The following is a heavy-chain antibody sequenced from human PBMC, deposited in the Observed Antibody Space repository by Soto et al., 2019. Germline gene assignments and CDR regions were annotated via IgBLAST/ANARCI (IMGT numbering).Heavy chain of an antibody. J-gene: IGHJ6*02. CDR2: FIPISGTA. D-gene: IGHD2-2*01. CDR1: GGTFSSYA. V-gene: IGHV1-69*01. Sequence: QVQLVQSGAEVKKPGSSVKVSCKASGGTFSSYAISWVRRAPGQGLEWMGGFIPISGTANYAQKFQGRVTMTADESTSTAYMELSSLRSEDTAVYYCARSQGSSTSLEIYYYYYYGMDVWGQGTTVTVSS. CDR3: ARSQGSSTSLEIYYYYYYGMDV.